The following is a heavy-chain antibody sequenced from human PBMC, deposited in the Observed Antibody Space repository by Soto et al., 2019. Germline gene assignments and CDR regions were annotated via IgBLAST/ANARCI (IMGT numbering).Heavy chain of an antibody. D-gene: IGHD3-9*01. CDR3: ARGKREHDILTDSYYYYMDA. CDR2: MNPNSGNT. CDR1: GYTFSRYD. J-gene: IGHJ6*03. V-gene: IGHV1-8*01. Sequence: QVQLVQSGAEVKKPGASVKVSCKASGYTFSRYDINWVRQATGQGLEWMGWMNPNSGNTGYAQKFQGRVTMTRNTSITTAYMELSSLRSDDTAVYFCARGKREHDILTDSYYYYMDAWGKGTTVTVSS.